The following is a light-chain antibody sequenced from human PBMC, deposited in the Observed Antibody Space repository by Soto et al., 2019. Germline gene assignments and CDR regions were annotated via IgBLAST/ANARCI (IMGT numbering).Light chain of an antibody. V-gene: IGLV2-11*01. Sequence: QSVLTQPASLSGSPGQSITISCTGTSSDIGAYDYVSWFQQHPGKAPKLLISDVTERPSGVPDRFSGSKSGNTASLTISGLQAEDEAIYYCYSVAGNYELYGPGTKVTVL. CDR3: YSVAGNYEL. CDR2: DVT. CDR1: SSDIGAYDY. J-gene: IGLJ1*01.